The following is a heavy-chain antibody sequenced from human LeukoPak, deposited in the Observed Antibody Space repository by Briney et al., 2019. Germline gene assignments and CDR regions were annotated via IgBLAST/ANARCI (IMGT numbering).Heavy chain of an antibody. CDR2: ISGSGGST. D-gene: IGHD3-22*01. CDR1: GFTFSSYA. V-gene: IGHV3-23*01. Sequence: GGSLRLSSAASGFTFSSYAMSWVRRAPGKGLEWDSGISGSGGSTYYADSVKGRFTISRDNSKNTLYLQMNSLRAEDTAVYYCAKDRRYYYDSSGYLQIDFDYWGQGTLVTVSS. J-gene: IGHJ4*02. CDR3: AKDRRYYYDSSGYLQIDFDY.